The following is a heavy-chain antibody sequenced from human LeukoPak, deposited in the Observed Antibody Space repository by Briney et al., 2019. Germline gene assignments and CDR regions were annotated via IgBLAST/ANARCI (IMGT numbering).Heavy chain of an antibody. D-gene: IGHD2-21*02. CDR1: GFTFGGYA. J-gene: IGHJ2*01. CDR3: AKEREVTAPQLVDWYFDL. CDR2: VSWNSGRI. V-gene: IGHV3-9*01. Sequence: SLSLSCAASGFTFGGYAMHWVWLAPGQGLELVSGVSWNSGRIDYADSVKGRLTDSRDNAKSYLYLQMNSLRAEDTALYYCAKEREVTAPQLVDWYFDLWGRGTLVTVSS.